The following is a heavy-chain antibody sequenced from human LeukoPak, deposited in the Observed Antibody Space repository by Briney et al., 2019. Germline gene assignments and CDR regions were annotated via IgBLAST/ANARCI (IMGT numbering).Heavy chain of an antibody. D-gene: IGHD3-3*01. CDR2: ISGSGGNT. V-gene: IGHV3-23*01. J-gene: IGHJ6*03. CDR1: GFTFSDYA. Sequence: PGGSLRLSCAASGFTFSDYAMNWVRQAPGKGLEWVSTISGSGGNTHYADSVKGRFTISRDNSNNTLYLQMNSLRAEDTAVYYCAKDGGGTIFGMVIILHYMDVWGKGTTVTVSS. CDR3: AKDGGGTIFGMVIILHYMDV.